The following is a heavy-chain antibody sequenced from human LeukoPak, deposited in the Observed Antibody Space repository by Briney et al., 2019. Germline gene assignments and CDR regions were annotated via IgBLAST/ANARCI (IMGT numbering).Heavy chain of an antibody. CDR2: ISAYNGNT. V-gene: IGHV1-18*01. CDR1: GYTFTSYG. D-gene: IGHD3-10*01. Sequence: GASVKVSCKASGYTFTSYGISWVRQAPGQGLEWMGWISAYNGNTNYAQKLQGRVTMTTDTSTSTAYMELRSLRSDDTAVYYCARDPLRFGELLGYFDYWGQGTLVTVSP. CDR3: ARDPLRFGELLGYFDY. J-gene: IGHJ4*02.